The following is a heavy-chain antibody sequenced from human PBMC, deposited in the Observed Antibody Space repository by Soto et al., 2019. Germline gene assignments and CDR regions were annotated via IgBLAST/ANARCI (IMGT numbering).Heavy chain of an antibody. CDR2: MYHTVTT. Sequence: QVQLQESGPGLVKPSGTLSLTCAVSGGSISSDNWWSWVRQSPGKGLEWIGEMYHTVTTNYNPSLESRVIISVDKSKNLFSLKLSSVTAADTALYYCARGSTGAGARQYYFEYWGQGTLVTVSS. CDR1: GGSISSDNW. D-gene: IGHD2-2*01. CDR3: ARGSTGAGARQYYFEY. J-gene: IGHJ4*02. V-gene: IGHV4-4*02.